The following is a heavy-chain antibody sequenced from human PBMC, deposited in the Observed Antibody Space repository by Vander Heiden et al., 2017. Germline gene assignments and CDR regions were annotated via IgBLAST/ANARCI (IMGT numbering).Heavy chain of an antibody. CDR3: ARVHYYDSSGYYYGWFDP. CDR1: GGSVSSGSYY. Sequence: QVQLQESGPGLVKPSETLSLTCTVPGGSVSSGSYYWSWIRQPPGKGLEWIGYIYYSGSTNYNPSLKSRVTISVDTSKNQFSLKLSSVTAADTAVYYCARVHYYDSSGYYYGWFDPWGQGTLVTVSS. J-gene: IGHJ5*02. V-gene: IGHV4-61*01. CDR2: IYYSGST. D-gene: IGHD3-22*01.